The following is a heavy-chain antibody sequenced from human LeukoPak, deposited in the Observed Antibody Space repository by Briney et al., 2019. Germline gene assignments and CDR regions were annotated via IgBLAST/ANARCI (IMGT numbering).Heavy chain of an antibody. V-gene: IGHV3-7*01. J-gene: IGHJ4*02. CDR3: ASRESSMARSH. CDR2: INEDGTKE. Sequence: GGSLRLSCTASGFMIRDYWMNWVRQVPGKELEWVANINEDGTKEDYVDSVRGRFTISRDNAKNSVYLQMNSLRDEDTALYYCASRESSMARSHWGQGTLVTVSS. CDR1: GFMIRDYW. D-gene: IGHD3-10*01.